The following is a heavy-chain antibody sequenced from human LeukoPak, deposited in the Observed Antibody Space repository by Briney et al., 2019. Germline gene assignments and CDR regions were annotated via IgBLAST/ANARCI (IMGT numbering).Heavy chain of an antibody. J-gene: IGHJ4*02. Sequence: GGSLRLSCAASGFNFNKYDMTWARQAPGKGLEWVSTITGRCGKTYYTDSVKGRFVTSRDNSKDTLYLQMNSLRAEDTALYYCAKGGWLDDLGQGALFTVSS. CDR3: AKGGWLDD. CDR2: ITGRCGKT. V-gene: IGHV3-23*01. CDR1: GFNFNKYD. D-gene: IGHD6-19*01.